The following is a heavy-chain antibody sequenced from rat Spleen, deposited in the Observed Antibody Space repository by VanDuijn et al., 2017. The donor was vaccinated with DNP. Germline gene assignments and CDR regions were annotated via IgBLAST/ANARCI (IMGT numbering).Heavy chain of an antibody. J-gene: IGHJ3*01. CDR1: GFNFNDYW. D-gene: IGHD3-7*01. V-gene: IGHV4-2*01. CDR2: INTDSSTI. Sequence: EVKLVESGGGLVQPGRSLKLSCAASGFNFNDYWMGWVRQAPRKGLEWIGAINTDSSTINYSPSLKDKFTISRDNAQNTLYLQMDSLRSEDTATYYCATSESAGFVYWGQGTLVTVSS. CDR3: ATSESAGFVY.